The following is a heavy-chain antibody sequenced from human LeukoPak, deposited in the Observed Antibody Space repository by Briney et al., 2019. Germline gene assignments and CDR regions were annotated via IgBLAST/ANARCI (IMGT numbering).Heavy chain of an antibody. J-gene: IGHJ6*03. D-gene: IGHD3-22*01. Sequence: QSSETLSLTCTVSGFSISSYYWSWIRQPPGKGLEWIGNIYYSGSTNYNPSLKRRITISVDTSKNQFYLKLSSVAAADTAVYYCTRGSIAYYYMDVWGKGTTVTISS. V-gene: IGHV4-59*01. CDR3: TRGSIAYYYMDV. CDR2: IYYSGST. CDR1: GFSISSYY.